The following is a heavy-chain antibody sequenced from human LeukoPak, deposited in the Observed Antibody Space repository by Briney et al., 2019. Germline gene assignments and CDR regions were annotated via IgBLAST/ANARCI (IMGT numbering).Heavy chain of an antibody. Sequence: GGSLRLSCAASGFTFSSYGMSWVRQAPGKGLEWVSGISGSGGSTYYADSVKGRFTISRDNSENTLYLQMNSLRAEDTAVYYCAKKGVGTYHFDYWGQGTLVTVSS. CDR2: ISGSGGST. D-gene: IGHD1-26*01. J-gene: IGHJ4*02. CDR3: AKKGVGTYHFDY. CDR1: GFTFSSYG. V-gene: IGHV3-23*01.